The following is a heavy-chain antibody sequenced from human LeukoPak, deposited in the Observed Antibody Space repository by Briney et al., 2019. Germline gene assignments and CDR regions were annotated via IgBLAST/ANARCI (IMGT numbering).Heavy chain of an antibody. CDR2: INPHSGGT. CDR3: ARLCGGDCYSGLDY. V-gene: IGHV1-2*02. Sequence: ASVKVSCEASGYTFTGYYMHWVRQAPGQGLEWMGWINPHSGGTDYAQKFQGRVTMTRDTSINAAYMELTRLRSDDTAVYHCARLCGGDCYSGLDYWGQGTLVTVSS. D-gene: IGHD2-21*01. CDR1: GYTFTGYY. J-gene: IGHJ4*02.